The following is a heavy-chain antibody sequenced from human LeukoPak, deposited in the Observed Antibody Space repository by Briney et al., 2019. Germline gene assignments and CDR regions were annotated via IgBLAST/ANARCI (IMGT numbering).Heavy chain of an antibody. CDR2: INTDGTAT. Sequence: GSLRLSCAASGLTLSSYWMHWVRQAPGKGLVWVSHINTDGTATTYADSVKGRFTISRDNAKNTLYLHMNSLRAEDTAVYYCVRDSNLSFDYWGQGALVTVSS. J-gene: IGHJ4*02. CDR3: VRDSNLSFDY. D-gene: IGHD1-14*01. CDR1: GLTLSSYW. V-gene: IGHV3-74*01.